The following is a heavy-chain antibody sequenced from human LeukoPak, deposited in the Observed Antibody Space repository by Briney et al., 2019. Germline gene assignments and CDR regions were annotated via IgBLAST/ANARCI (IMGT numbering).Heavy chain of an antibody. J-gene: IGHJ4*01. Sequence: PGGSLRLSCAASGFTFSSYAMSWVRQAPGKGLEWVSTISNSDGSTHYSDSVKGRFTISRDNSKNTLYLQMNSLRAEDTAVYYCARRAGAYSHPYDYWGQEPWSPSP. CDR1: GFTFSSYA. D-gene: IGHD4/OR15-4a*01. V-gene: IGHV3-23*01. CDR2: ISNSDGST. CDR3: ARRAGAYSHPYDY.